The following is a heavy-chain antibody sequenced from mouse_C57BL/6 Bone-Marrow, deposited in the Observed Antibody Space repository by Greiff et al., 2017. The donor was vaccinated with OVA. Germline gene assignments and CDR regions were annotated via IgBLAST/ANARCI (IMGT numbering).Heavy chain of an antibody. CDR2: IDPNSGGT. Sequence: QVQLKESGAELVKPGASVKLSCKASGYTFTSYWMHWVKQRPGRGLEWIGRIDPNSGGTKYNEKFKSKATLTVDKPSSTAYMQLSSLTSEDSAVYYCARSDWDPNYAMDYWGQGTSVTVSS. J-gene: IGHJ4*01. CDR3: ARSDWDPNYAMDY. V-gene: IGHV1-72*01. D-gene: IGHD4-1*01. CDR1: GYTFTSYW.